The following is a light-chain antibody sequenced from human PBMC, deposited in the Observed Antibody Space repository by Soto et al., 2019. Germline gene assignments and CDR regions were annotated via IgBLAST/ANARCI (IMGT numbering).Light chain of an antibody. CDR2: EVS. CDR1: SSDVGAYNF. V-gene: IGLV2-14*01. Sequence: QSALTQPASVSGSPGQSITISCTGTSSDVGAYNFVSWSQQHPGKAPKLMIYEVSNRVSGVSDRFSASKSGNTASLTISGLQPGDEADYYCSSYTSSSTWVFGTGTKLTVL. J-gene: IGLJ1*01. CDR3: SSYTSSSTWV.